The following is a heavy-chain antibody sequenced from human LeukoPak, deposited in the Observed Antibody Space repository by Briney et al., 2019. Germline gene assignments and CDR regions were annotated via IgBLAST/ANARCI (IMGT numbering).Heavy chain of an antibody. D-gene: IGHD1-26*01. Sequence: ASVKVSCKACGYTFTGYYMHWVRQAPGQGLEWMGRINPNSGGTNYAQKFQGRVTMTRDTSISTAYMELSRLRSDDTAVYYCARGKVWGKGSTTYFDYWGQGTLVTVSS. CDR1: GYTFTGYY. J-gene: IGHJ4*02. V-gene: IGHV1-2*06. CDR2: INPNSGGT. CDR3: ARGKVWGKGSTTYFDY.